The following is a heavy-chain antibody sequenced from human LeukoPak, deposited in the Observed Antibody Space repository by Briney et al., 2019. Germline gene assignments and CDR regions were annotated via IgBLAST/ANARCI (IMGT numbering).Heavy chain of an antibody. V-gene: IGHV3-23*01. CDR3: ARLDSSGYYYSY. Sequence: GGSLRLSCAASGFTFSSYAMSWVRQAPEKGLEWVSTISGSGGSTYYTDSVRGRFTISRDNSKNTLYLQMNSLRAEDTAVYYCARLDSSGYYYSYWGQGTLVTVSS. D-gene: IGHD3-22*01. J-gene: IGHJ4*02. CDR1: GFTFSSYA. CDR2: ISGSGGST.